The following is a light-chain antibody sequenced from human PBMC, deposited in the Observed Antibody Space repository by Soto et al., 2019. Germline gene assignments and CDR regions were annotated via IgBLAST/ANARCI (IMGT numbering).Light chain of an antibody. V-gene: IGKV1-5*03. Sequence: DIQMTQSPSTLSASVGDIVTITCGASQSVDSWLAWYQLKPGKAPKLLIYRASYLQSGVPSRFSGSGSGTEFTLTISSLQPDDFATYYCQQYHTQSTFGQGTKLEIK. CDR1: QSVDSW. J-gene: IGKJ2*01. CDR2: RAS. CDR3: QQYHTQST.